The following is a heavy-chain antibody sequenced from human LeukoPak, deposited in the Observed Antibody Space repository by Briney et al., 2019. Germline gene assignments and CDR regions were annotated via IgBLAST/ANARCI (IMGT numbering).Heavy chain of an antibody. Sequence: SETLSLTCAVYGGSFSGYYWSWIRQPPGKGLERIGEINHSGSTNYNPSLKSRVTISVDTSKNQFSLKLSSVTAADTAVYYCARQYGSGSYYLDYWGQGTLVTVSS. D-gene: IGHD3-10*01. CDR1: GGSFSGYY. CDR3: ARQYGSGSYYLDY. J-gene: IGHJ4*02. V-gene: IGHV4-34*01. CDR2: INHSGST.